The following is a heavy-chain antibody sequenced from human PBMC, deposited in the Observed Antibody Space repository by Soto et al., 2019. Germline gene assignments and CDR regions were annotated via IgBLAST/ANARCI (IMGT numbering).Heavy chain of an antibody. D-gene: IGHD3-22*01. V-gene: IGHV1-2*04. CDR2: INPNSGGT. Sequence: ASVKVSCKASGYTFTGYYMHWVRQAPGQGLEWMGWINPNSGGTNYAQKFQGWVTMTRDTSTSTVYMELSSLRSEDTAVYYCARVFHERTYYYDSSGYYYSDYWGQGTLVTVSS. J-gene: IGHJ4*02. CDR1: GYTFTGYY. CDR3: ARVFHERTYYYDSSGYYYSDY.